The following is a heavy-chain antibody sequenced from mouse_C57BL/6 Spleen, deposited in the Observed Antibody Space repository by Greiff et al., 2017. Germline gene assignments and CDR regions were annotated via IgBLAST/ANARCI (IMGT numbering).Heavy chain of an antibody. V-gene: IGHV1-53*01. CDR1: VYTFPCYW. J-gene: IGHJ2*01. CDR3: ANLGRGYFDY. Sequence: VQLQQPGTELVQPGASVKLSCKASVYTFPCYWLHWVKQRPGQGLAWIGNINPSNGGTNYNEKFKSKATLAVDKSSSTAYMQLSSLTSEDSAVYYCANLGRGYFDYWGQGTTLTGSS. CDR2: INPSNGGT. D-gene: IGHD4-1*01.